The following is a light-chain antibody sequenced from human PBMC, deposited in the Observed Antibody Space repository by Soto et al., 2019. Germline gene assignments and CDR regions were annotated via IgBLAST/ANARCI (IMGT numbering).Light chain of an antibody. V-gene: IGLV4-69*01. CDR2: LNSDGIH. J-gene: IGLJ1*01. CDR1: SGHSNYA. Sequence: QPVLTQSPSASASLGASVKLTCTLSSGHSNYAIAWHQQQPEKGPRYLMKLNSDGIHSKGDGIPDRFSGSSSGAERYLTISSLQSEDEADYYCQTWGTGIQVFGTGTQLTVL. CDR3: QTWGTGIQV.